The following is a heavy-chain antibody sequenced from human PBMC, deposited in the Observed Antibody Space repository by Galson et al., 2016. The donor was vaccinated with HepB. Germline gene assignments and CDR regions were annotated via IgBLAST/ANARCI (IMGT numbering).Heavy chain of an antibody. J-gene: IGHJ5*02. D-gene: IGHD3-10*01. CDR3: ARDGEYYYGSGSYAET. CDR1: GFTLSNSA. V-gene: IGHV3-23*01. Sequence: SLRLSCAASGFTLSNSAMSWVRQAPGKGLEWVSAMSDSGGSTYYADSVKGRFTISRDNSKNTLHLQMNSLRAEDTAVYYCARDGEYYYGSGSYAETWGQGTLVIVSS. CDR2: MSDSGGST.